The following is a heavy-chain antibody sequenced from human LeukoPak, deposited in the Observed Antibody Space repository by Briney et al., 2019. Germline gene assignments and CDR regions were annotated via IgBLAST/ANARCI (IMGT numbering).Heavy chain of an antibody. Sequence: GGSLRLSCAASEFALSTYNMNWVRQAPGKGLEWVSYISTGSSTTYYADSVKGRFTISRDNVENSLYLQMNSLRDEDTAVYYCARVAAGYSVNYFDYWGQGTLVTVSS. CDR1: EFALSTYN. CDR2: ISTGSSTT. V-gene: IGHV3-48*02. J-gene: IGHJ4*02. CDR3: ARVAAGYSVNYFDY. D-gene: IGHD4-23*01.